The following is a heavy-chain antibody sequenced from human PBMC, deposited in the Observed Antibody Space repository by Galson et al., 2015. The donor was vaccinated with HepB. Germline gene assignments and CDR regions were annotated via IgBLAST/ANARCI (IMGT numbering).Heavy chain of an antibody. V-gene: IGHV3-33*08. J-gene: IGHJ4*02. CDR1: GFTFSSYG. CDR2: IWYDGSNK. Sequence: SLRLSCAASGFTFSSYGMHWVRQAPGKGLEWVAVIWYDGSNKYYADSVKGRFTISRDNSKNTLYLQMNSLRAEDTAVYYCARGGRIAAAGYYFDYWGQGTLVTVSS. CDR3: ARGGRIAAAGYYFDY. D-gene: IGHD6-13*01.